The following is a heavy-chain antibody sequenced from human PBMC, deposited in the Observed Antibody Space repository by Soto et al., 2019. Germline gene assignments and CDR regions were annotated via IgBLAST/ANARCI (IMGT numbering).Heavy chain of an antibody. V-gene: IGHV3-23*01. J-gene: IGHJ6*02. Sequence: GGSLRLSCVASGFTFGSRAMSWVRQAPGEGLEWVSTITDTGGDTKYADSVRGRFTISRDNSKNSLYLQMNSLRDEDTAVYFCARDGRARSAYSSDYYYFSGMDVWGQGTTVTVSS. CDR2: ITDTGGDT. CDR1: GFTFGSRA. CDR3: ARDGRARSAYSSDYYYFSGMDV. D-gene: IGHD3-3*01.